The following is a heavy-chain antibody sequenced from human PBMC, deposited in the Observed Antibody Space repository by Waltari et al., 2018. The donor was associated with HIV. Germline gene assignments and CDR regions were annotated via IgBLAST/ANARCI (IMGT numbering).Heavy chain of an antibody. D-gene: IGHD6-19*01. CDR1: GFTFDDYA. CDR3: AKESMAGLYYYYGMDV. CDR2: ISWNSGSI. J-gene: IGHJ6*02. Sequence: EVHLVESGGGLVQPGRSLRLSCAASGFTFDDYAMHWVRQAPGKGLGWVSGISWNSGSIGYADSVKGRFTISRDNAKNSLYLQMNSLRDEDTALYYCAKESMAGLYYYYGMDVWGQGTTVTVSS. V-gene: IGHV3-9*01.